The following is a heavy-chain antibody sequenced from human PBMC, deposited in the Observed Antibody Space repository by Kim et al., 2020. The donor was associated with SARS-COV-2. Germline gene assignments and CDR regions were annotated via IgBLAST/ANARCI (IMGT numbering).Heavy chain of an antibody. CDR2: IYYSGST. D-gene: IGHD5-12*01. J-gene: IGHJ4*02. CDR3: ARENRWLHRFFDY. V-gene: IGHV4-31*03. CDR1: GGSISSGGYY. Sequence: SETLSLTCTVSGGSISSGGYYWSWIRQHPGKGLEWIGYIYYSGSTYYNPSLKSRVTISVDTSKNQFSLKLSSVTAADTAVYYCARENRWLHRFFDYWGQGTLVTVSS.